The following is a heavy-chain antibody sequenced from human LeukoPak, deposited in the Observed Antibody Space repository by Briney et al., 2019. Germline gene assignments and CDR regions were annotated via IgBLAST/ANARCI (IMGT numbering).Heavy chain of an antibody. CDR2: IYYSGST. CDR1: GGSISSYY. Sequence: SETLSLTCTVSGGSISSYYWSWIRQPPGKGLEWIGYIYYSGSTNYNPSLKSRVTISVDTSKNQFSLKLSSVTAADTAVYYCARCYGSGSYSHFDYWGQGTLVTVST. V-gene: IGHV4-59*01. D-gene: IGHD3-10*01. J-gene: IGHJ4*02. CDR3: ARCYGSGSYSHFDY.